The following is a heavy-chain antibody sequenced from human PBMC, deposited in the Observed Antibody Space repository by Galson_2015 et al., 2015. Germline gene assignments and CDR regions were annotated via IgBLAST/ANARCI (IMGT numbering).Heavy chain of an antibody. CDR1: GFIFNNYG. CDR2: ISYDGRNR. V-gene: IGHV3-30*18. J-gene: IGHJ3*02. CDR3: AKDSARMIRSLDM. D-gene: IGHD3-22*01. Sequence: SLRLSCAGSGFIFNNYGMHWVRQAPGKGLEWLSVISYDGRNRYYADSVKGRFTISRDMSTNTLYLQMNSLRPEDTAVYYCAKDSARMIRSLDMWGQGTMVTVSS.